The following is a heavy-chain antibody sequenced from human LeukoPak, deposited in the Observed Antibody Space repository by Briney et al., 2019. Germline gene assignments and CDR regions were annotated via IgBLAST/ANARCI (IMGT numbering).Heavy chain of an antibody. J-gene: IGHJ4*02. D-gene: IGHD3-22*01. CDR2: IRYDGSNK. V-gene: IGHV3-30*02. CDR1: GFTFSSYG. CDR3: AKDRYRRMIVVVMFDY. Sequence: PGGSLRLSCAASGFTFSSYGMHWVRQAPGKGLEWVAFIRYDGSNKYYADSVKGRFTISRDNSKNTLYLQMNSLRAEDTAVYYCAKDRYRRMIVVVMFDYWGQGTLVTVSS.